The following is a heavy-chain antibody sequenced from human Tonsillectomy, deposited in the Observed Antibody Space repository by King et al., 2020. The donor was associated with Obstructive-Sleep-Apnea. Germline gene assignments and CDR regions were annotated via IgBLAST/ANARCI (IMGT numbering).Heavy chain of an antibody. CDR1: GFTVSSNY. D-gene: IGHD6-19*01. J-gene: IGHJ4*02. V-gene: IGHV3-53*04. CDR3: ASSYSSGWRINYFDY. Sequence: QLVQSGGGLVQPGGSLRLSCAASGFTVSSNYMSWVRQAPGKGLEWVSVIYSGGSTYYADSVKGRFTISRHNSKNTLYLQMNSLRAEDTAVYYCASSYSSGWRINYFDYWGQGTLVTVSS. CDR2: IYSGGST.